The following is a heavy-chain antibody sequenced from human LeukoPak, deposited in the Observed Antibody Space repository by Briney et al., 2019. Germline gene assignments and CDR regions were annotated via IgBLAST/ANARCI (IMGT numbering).Heavy chain of an antibody. CDR3: ARDYTQYYYYYYMDV. CDR1: GFTFSSYW. D-gene: IGHD3-16*01. J-gene: IGHJ6*03. Sequence: GGSLRLSCAASGFTFSSYWMHWVRQAPGKGLVWVSRINSDGSSTSYADSVKSRFTISRDNAKNTLYLQMNSLRAEDTAVYYCARDYTQYYYYYYMDVWGKGTTVTVSS. CDR2: INSDGSST. V-gene: IGHV3-74*01.